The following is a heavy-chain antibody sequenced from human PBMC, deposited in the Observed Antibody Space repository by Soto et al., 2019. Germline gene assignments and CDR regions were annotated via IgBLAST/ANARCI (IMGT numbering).Heavy chain of an antibody. Sequence: GGSLRLSCAASGFTFSSYDMHWVRQATGKGLEWVSAIGTAGDTYYPGSVKGRFTISRENAKNSLYLQMNSLRAEDTAVYYCARGRMGATHDAFDIWGQGTMVTVSS. J-gene: IGHJ3*02. V-gene: IGHV3-13*01. CDR2: IGTAGDT. CDR3: ARGRMGATHDAFDI. CDR1: GFTFSSYD. D-gene: IGHD1-26*01.